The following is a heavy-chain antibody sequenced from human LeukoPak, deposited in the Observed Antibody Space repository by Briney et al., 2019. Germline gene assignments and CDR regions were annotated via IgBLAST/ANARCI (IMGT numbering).Heavy chain of an antibody. V-gene: IGHV1-2*02. CDR2: ISPNRGGT. J-gene: IGHJ4*02. CDR3: ASGYGDYSPDY. CDR1: GYTFTGYY. Sequence: ASVKVSCKASGYTFTGYYMHWVRQAPGQGLEWMGWISPNRGGTKYAQKFQGRVTMTRDTSISTAYMELSRLRSDDTAVYYCASGYGDYSPDYWGQGTLVTVSS. D-gene: IGHD4-17*01.